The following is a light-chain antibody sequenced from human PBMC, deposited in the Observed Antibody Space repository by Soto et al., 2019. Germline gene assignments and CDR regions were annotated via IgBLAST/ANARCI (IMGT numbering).Light chain of an antibody. CDR2: GAS. V-gene: IGKV3-11*01. Sequence: EIVFSQSPCTLSLSPGERATLSCRASQSVSSYLAWFQQKPGQAPRLLISGASNRATGIPARFSGSGSGTDFTLTISSLEPEDFAVYYCQQRTNWPTFGQGTKV. J-gene: IGKJ1*01. CDR3: QQRTNWPT. CDR1: QSVSSY.